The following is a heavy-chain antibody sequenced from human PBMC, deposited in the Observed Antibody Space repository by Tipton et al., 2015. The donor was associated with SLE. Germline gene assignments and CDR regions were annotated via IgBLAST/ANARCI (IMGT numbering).Heavy chain of an antibody. CDR1: GFTFDDYA. J-gene: IGHJ4*02. CDR3: AREKAGVDDY. D-gene: IGHD2-8*01. V-gene: IGHV3-9*01. Sequence: SLRLSCAASGFTFDDYAMHWVRQAPGKGLEWVSGISWNSGSIGHADSVKGRFTISRDNAKNSLYLQMNSLRAEDTAVYYCAREKAGVDDYWGQGTLVTVSS. CDR2: ISWNSGSI.